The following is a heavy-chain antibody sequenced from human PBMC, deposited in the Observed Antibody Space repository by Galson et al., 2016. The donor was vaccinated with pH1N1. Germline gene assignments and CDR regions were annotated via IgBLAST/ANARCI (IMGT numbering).Heavy chain of an antibody. CDR2: IIPIFGTP. D-gene: IGHD3-22*01. J-gene: IGHJ4*02. V-gene: IGHV1-69*13. CDR1: GGPFSAYT. Sequence: SVKVSCKASGGPFSAYTINWARQAPGQGLEWIGGIIPIFGTPTYAQKFQGRVTITADESSTTHYMELRSLRSEDTAIHYCARRHKYFDTSGFQNWGQGTLVTVSS. CDR3: ARRHKYFDTSGFQN.